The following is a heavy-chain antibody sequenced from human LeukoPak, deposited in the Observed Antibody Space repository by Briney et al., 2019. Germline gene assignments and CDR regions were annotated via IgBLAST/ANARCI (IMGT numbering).Heavy chain of an antibody. D-gene: IGHD6-13*01. J-gene: IGHJ5*02. V-gene: IGHV4-38-2*02. CDR3: ARGYSSSWYFNWFDP. CDR1: GYSISSGYY. Sequence: SETLSLTCTVSGYSISSGYYWGWIRQPPGKGLEWIGNIYHSGSTFYNPSLKSRVTVSVDTSKNQFSLKLSSVTAADTAVYYCARGYSSSWYFNWFDPWGQGTLVTVSS. CDR2: IYHSGST.